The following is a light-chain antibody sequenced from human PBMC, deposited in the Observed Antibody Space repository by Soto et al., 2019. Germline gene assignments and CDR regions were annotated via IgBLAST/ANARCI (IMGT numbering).Light chain of an antibody. CDR2: DAS. CDR3: QKYDNWPLT. CDR1: QSISSF. Sequence: EIVLTQSPATLSLSPGEGATLSCRASQSISSFLAWYQQKPGKAPRLLIYDASNRATGIPARFSGSGSGTDFTLTISSLQPEDFAVYYCQKYDNWPLTFGQGTKVDIK. V-gene: IGKV3-11*01. J-gene: IGKJ1*01.